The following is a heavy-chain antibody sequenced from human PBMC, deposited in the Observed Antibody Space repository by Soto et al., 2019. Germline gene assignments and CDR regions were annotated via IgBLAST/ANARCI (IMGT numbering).Heavy chain of an antibody. CDR1: GFTFRTYW. J-gene: IGHJ3*01. D-gene: IGHD2-8*01. Sequence: EVQLVGSGGGLVQPGGSLRLSCVASGFTFRTYWMTWVRQAPGKGLEWVANIKQDGSEKYYVDSVRGRFAISRDNAKDSLYLQMNSLRVEDTAVYYCARDGLYCTYANCRGDAYDVWDQGTMVTVS. CDR2: IKQDGSEK. V-gene: IGHV3-7*04. CDR3: ARDGLYCTYANCRGDAYDV.